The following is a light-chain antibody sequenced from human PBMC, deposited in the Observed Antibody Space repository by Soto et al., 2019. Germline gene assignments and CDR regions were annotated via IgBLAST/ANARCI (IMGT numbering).Light chain of an antibody. CDR1: SSDVGAYTF. J-gene: IGLJ1*01. CDR2: DVS. CDR3: SSYTSSRTHV. V-gene: IGLV2-14*03. Sequence: QSSLTQPASVSGSPGQSITISCTGTSSDVGAYTFVSWYQQHPDKVPKLMIFDVSRRPSGVSDRFSGSKSGNTASLTISGLQPEDEADYYCSSYTSSRTHVFGSVTKLTVL.